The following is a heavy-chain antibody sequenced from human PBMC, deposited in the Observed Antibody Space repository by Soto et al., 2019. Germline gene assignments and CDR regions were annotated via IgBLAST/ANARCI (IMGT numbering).Heavy chain of an antibody. CDR2: IYYSGST. V-gene: IGHV4-59*12. CDR3: ARETSSSSVDY. D-gene: IGHD6-13*01. J-gene: IGHJ4*02. Sequence: PSETLSLTCTVSGGSISSYYWSWIRQPPGKGLEWIGYIYYSGSTYYNPSLKSRVTISVDTSKNQFSLKLSSVTAADTAVYYCARETSSSSVDYWGQGTLVTVSS. CDR1: GGSISSYY.